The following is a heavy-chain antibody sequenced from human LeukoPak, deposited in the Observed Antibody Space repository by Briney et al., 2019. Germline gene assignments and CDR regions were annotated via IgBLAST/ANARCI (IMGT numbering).Heavy chain of an antibody. V-gene: IGHV3-23*01. Sequence: AGSLRLSCAASGFTFSSYAMSWVRQAPGKGLEWVSAISGGGGSTYYADSVKGRFTISRDNSKNTLYLQMNSLRAEDTAVYYCAKRCCSGGSCYMGFDYWGQGTLVTVSS. CDR2: ISGGGGST. J-gene: IGHJ4*02. CDR1: GFTFSSYA. CDR3: AKRCCSGGSCYMGFDY. D-gene: IGHD2-15*01.